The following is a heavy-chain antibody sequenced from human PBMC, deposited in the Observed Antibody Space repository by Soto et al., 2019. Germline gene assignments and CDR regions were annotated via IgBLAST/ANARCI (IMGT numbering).Heavy chain of an antibody. D-gene: IGHD2-2*02. Sequence: EVQLVESGGGLLQPGGSLRLSCAASGFTFSNYWMHWVRQAPGKGLVWVSRINSDGSATNYADSVKGRFTISRDNVKNTLFRPMTSLRAEDTAVYYCARDHCSTTSCYTVLFVPLGQGTLVTVSS. V-gene: IGHV3-74*01. CDR1: GFTFSNYW. CDR2: INSDGSAT. J-gene: IGHJ5*02. CDR3: ARDHCSTTSCYTVLFVP.